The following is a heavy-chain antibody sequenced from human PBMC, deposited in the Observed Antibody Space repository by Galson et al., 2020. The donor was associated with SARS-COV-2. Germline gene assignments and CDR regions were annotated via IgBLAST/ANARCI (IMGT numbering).Heavy chain of an antibody. Sequence: ALHGESLKISCSASGFTFSSYWMHWVRQAPGKGLVWVSRIYSEGSSTSYADSVKGRFTISGDDAKNTLYLHMRSLRAEDTAVYYCARGDMRNEYFDYWGQGTLVTVSS. J-gene: IGHJ4*02. V-gene: IGHV3-74*01. CDR2: IYSEGSST. CDR1: GFTFSSYW. CDR3: ARGDMRNEYFDY.